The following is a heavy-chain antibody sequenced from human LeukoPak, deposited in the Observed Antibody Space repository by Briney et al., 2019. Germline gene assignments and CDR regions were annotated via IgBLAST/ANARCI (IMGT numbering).Heavy chain of an antibody. CDR1: GFTFSSYS. CDR2: SRSSISTI. Sequence: GGCLRLSCAASGFTFSSYSMNCVRQAPGRGREWGSSSRSSISTIYYADPVKRRFTISRENATNTLYLQMSSLRAEDTAVYYCARGRLSGSSTSWFDPWGQGTLVTVSS. D-gene: IGHD2-2*01. V-gene: IGHV3-21*01. J-gene: IGHJ5*02. CDR3: ARGRLSGSSTSWFDP.